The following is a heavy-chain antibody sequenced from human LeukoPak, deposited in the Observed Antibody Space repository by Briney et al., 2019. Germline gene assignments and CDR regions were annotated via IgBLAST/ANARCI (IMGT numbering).Heavy chain of an antibody. D-gene: IGHD3-9*01. J-gene: IGHJ6*02. CDR3: ARDTYYDILTAYFNYYQYYGMDV. V-gene: IGHV3-7*01. CDR1: GFTFSSYA. Sequence: PGGSLRLSCAASGFTFSSYAMHWVRQAPGKGLEWVANIKEDGSEKYYVDSVKGRFTISRDSAKNSLYLQMNSLRAEDTAVYYCARDTYYDILTAYFNYYQYYGMDVWGQGTTVTVSS. CDR2: IKEDGSEK.